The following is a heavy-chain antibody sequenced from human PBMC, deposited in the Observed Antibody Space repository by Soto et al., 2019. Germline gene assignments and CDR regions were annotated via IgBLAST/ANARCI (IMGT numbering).Heavy chain of an antibody. CDR1: GLSLSSYS. Sequence: EVQLVESGGGLVRPGESLRISCTASGLSLSSYSINWVRQAPGKGLEWVSSISPSGDFIYYADSLKGRFTISRDSAKNSLYLQMNSLRLEDTAVYYCARLSGSASAYYFDYWGQGTLVTVSS. CDR3: ARLSGSASAYYFDY. J-gene: IGHJ4*02. CDR2: ISPSGDFI. D-gene: IGHD1-26*01. V-gene: IGHV3-21*01.